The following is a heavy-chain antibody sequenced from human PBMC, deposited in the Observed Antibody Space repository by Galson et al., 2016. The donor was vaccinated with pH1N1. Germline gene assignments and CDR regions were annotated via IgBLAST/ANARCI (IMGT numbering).Heavy chain of an antibody. D-gene: IGHD2-8*02. J-gene: IGHJ4*02. CDR2: IKQDGSEK. V-gene: IGHV3-7*01. Sequence: SLRLSCAASGFSISTYWMTWVRQAPGKGLEWVANIKQDGSEKYYVDSVKGRFTISRDNARDSLYLQMNNLRAEDTAVYYCARFTGGAWGQGTLVTVSS. CDR3: ARFTGGA. CDR1: GFSISTYW.